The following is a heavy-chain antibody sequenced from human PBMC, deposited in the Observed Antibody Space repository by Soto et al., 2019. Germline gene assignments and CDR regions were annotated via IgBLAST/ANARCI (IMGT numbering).Heavy chain of an antibody. Sequence: ISCPGSVYSCTSYWIGWVRQMPGEGLEWMGIIYPGDSDTRYSPSFQGQVTISADKSISTAYLQWSSLKASDTAMYYCARLSRYCTNGVCYTGGHYYYGMDVWGQGTTVTVSS. D-gene: IGHD2-8*01. V-gene: IGHV5-51*01. CDR1: VYSCTSYW. CDR3: ARLSRYCTNGVCYTGGHYYYGMDV. CDR2: IYPGDSDT. J-gene: IGHJ6*02.